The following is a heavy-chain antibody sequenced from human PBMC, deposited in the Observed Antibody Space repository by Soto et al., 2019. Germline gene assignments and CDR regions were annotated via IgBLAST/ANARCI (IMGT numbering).Heavy chain of an antibody. Sequence: GGSLRLSCAASGFTFDDYAMHWVRQAPGKGLEWVSGISWNSGSIGYADSVKGRFTISRDNAKNSLYLQMNSLRAEDTALYYCAKGLHTIFGVVVHDAFDIWGQGTMVTVSS. V-gene: IGHV3-9*01. J-gene: IGHJ3*02. D-gene: IGHD3-3*01. CDR1: GFTFDDYA. CDR2: ISWNSGSI. CDR3: AKGLHTIFGVVVHDAFDI.